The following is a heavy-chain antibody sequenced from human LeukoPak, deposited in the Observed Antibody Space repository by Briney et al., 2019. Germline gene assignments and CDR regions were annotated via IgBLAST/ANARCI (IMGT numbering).Heavy chain of an antibody. CDR1: GGSISSGGYS. D-gene: IGHD3-22*01. J-gene: IGHJ4*02. Sequence: SETLSLTCAVSGGSISSGGYSWSWVRQPPGRGLERIGYIYHSGSTYYNPSLKSRVTISVDRSKNHFSLKLSSVTAADTAVYYCATGASGYYYDSSGYPFDYWGQGTLVTVSS. V-gene: IGHV4-30-2*01. CDR2: IYHSGST. CDR3: ATGASGYYYDSSGYPFDY.